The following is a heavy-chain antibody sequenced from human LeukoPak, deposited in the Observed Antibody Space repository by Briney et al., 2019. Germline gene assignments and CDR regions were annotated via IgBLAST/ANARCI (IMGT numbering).Heavy chain of an antibody. Sequence: GESLKISCKASGYSFTSYWIGWVRQVPGKGLEWMGIIDPSDSETRYTPSFQGQVTISVDKSLTTAYLQWNSLKASDTAKYYCARSGGFIAVAMNWFDPWGQGTLVTVSS. J-gene: IGHJ5*02. CDR1: GYSFTSYW. CDR2: IDPSDSET. D-gene: IGHD6-19*01. CDR3: ARSGGFIAVAMNWFDP. V-gene: IGHV5-51*01.